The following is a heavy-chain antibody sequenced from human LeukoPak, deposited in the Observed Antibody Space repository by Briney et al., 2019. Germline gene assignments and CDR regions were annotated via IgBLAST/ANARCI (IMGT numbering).Heavy chain of an antibody. CDR2: IQSNGNEK. Sequence: GGSLTLSCAVSGFTFSDYTMNWVRQAPGKGLEWVASIQSNGNEKYSSDSLKGRFTISRDNSKNTLYLQINTVRPEDTAVFYCARGVTSWPQGPYHFDYWGQGILITVSS. CDR1: GFTFSDYT. V-gene: IGHV3-30*02. CDR3: ARGVTSWPQGPYHFDY. D-gene: IGHD2-2*01. J-gene: IGHJ4*02.